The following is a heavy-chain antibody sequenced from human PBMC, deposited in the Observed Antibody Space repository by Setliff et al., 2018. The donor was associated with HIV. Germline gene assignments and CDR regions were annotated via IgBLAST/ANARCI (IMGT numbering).Heavy chain of an antibody. Sequence: ASVKVSCKASGYTFTSHYIHWVRQAPGQGLEWMGIINPSGAITNYAQNLQGRVTMTGDTSTNTVYMELSSLRSEDTAVYYCAREMFMYTSSEGFPFDFWGQGTLVTVSS. D-gene: IGHD6-6*01. V-gene: IGHV1-46*01. J-gene: IGHJ4*02. CDR1: GYTFTSHY. CDR3: AREMFMYTSSEGFPFDF. CDR2: INPSGAIT.